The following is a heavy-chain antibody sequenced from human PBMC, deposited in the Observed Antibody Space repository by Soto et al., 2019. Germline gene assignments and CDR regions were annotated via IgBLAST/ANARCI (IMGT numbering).Heavy chain of an antibody. CDR3: ARDRGNGYYYYGMDV. D-gene: IGHD1-1*01. V-gene: IGHV1-69*13. CDR1: GGTFSSYA. J-gene: IGHJ6*02. CDR2: IIPIFGTA. Sequence: ASVKVSCKASGGTFSSYAISWVRQAPGQGLEWMGGIIPIFGTANYAQKFQGRVTITADESTSTAYMELSSLRSEDTAVYYCARDRGNGYYYYGMDVWGQGTTVTVSS.